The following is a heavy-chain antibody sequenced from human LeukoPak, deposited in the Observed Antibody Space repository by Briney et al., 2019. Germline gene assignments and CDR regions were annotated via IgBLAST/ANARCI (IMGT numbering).Heavy chain of an antibody. CDR3: ARGTYCSGGSCYDDAFDI. Sequence: PSETLSLTCTVSGDSISSGDYYWSWIRQPPGKGLEWIGEINHSGSTNYNPSLKSRVTISVDTSKNQFSLKLSSVTAADTAVYYCARGTYCSGGSCYDDAFDIWGQGTMVTVSS. D-gene: IGHD2-15*01. CDR1: GDSISSGDYY. J-gene: IGHJ3*02. CDR2: INHSGST. V-gene: IGHV4-39*07.